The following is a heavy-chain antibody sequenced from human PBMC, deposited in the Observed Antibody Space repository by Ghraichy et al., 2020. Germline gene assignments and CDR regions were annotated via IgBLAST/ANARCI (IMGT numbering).Heavy chain of an antibody. CDR2: ITLSSAT. D-gene: IGHD2-15*01. CDR1: GFDFSDFY. J-gene: IGHJ4*02. Sequence: GGSLRLSCAASGFDFSDFYMSWIRQVPGKGLEWIAVITLSSATDYAESVKGRFTVSRDNTKNSLYLQMNNLGVEDTAVYYCAREGGYGSETRCPFDYWGQGTLVTVSS. V-gene: IGHV3-69-1*01. CDR3: AREGGYGSETRCPFDY.